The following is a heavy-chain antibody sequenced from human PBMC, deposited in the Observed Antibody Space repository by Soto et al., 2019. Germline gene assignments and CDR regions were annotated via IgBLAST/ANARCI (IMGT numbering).Heavy chain of an antibody. Sequence: ASLKVSCKASGYTFTSYGISWVRQAPGQGLEWMGWISAYNGNTNYAQKLQGRVTMTTDTSTSTAYMELRSLRSDDTAVYYCARDGGGGYYRRWFDPWGQGTLVTVSS. CDR1: GYTFTSYG. D-gene: IGHD1-26*01. V-gene: IGHV1-18*01. CDR2: ISAYNGNT. CDR3: ARDGGGGYYRRWFDP. J-gene: IGHJ5*02.